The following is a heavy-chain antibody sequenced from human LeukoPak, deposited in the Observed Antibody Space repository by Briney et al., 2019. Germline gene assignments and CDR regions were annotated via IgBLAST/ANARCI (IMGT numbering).Heavy chain of an antibody. CDR1: GFMFSSNW. J-gene: IGHJ4*02. V-gene: IGHV3-7*01. D-gene: IGHD3-10*01. Sequence: PGGSLRLSCAASGFMFSSNWMSWVRLAPGKGLEWVANIKEDGTETYYVDSVKGRFTISRDNSKNTLYLQMNSLRAEDTAVYYCASVGGSNYWGQGTLVTVSS. CDR3: ASVGGSNY. CDR2: IKEDGTET.